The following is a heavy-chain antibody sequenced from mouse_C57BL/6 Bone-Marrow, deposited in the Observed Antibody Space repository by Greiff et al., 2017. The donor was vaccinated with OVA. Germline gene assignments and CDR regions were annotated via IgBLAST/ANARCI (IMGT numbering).Heavy chain of an antibody. Sequence: DVKLVESGGGLVQPKGSLKLSCAASGFSFNTYAMNWVRQAPGKGLEWVARIRSKSNNYATYYADSVKDRFTISRDDSESMLYLQMNNLKTEDTAMYYCVRGYYGSLWYFDVWGTGTTVTVSS. CDR3: VRGYYGSLWYFDV. V-gene: IGHV10-1*01. CDR1: GFSFNTYA. CDR2: IRSKSNNYAT. J-gene: IGHJ1*03. D-gene: IGHD1-1*01.